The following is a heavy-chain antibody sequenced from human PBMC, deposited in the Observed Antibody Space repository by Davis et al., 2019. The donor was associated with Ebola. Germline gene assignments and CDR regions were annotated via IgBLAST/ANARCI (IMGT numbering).Heavy chain of an antibody. Sequence: GESLKISCRSSGYNFTKFWIGWVRQMPGKGLEWMGNINPADSDTRNNPSFQGHVIVSADKSITTAYLQWISLKDSDSAIYYCARRSFGSLGIASPWYFDLWGRGTLVIVSS. V-gene: IGHV5-51*01. CDR3: ARRSFGSLGIASPWYFDL. D-gene: IGHD2-21*01. CDR1: GYNFTKFW. J-gene: IGHJ2*01. CDR2: INPADSDT.